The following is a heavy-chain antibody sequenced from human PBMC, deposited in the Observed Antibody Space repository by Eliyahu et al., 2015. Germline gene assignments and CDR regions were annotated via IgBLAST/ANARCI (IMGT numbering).Heavy chain of an antibody. CDR3: VRVAPWGGSQPFDI. CDR2: IFSNDEK. V-gene: IGHV2-26*01. J-gene: IGHJ3*02. CDR1: GFSLXNNRMX. Sequence: QVTLKESGPVLVKPTETLTLTCAVSGFSLXNNRMXVXWVRQPPGKALEWLAQIFSNDEKSYRTNLESRLTISKDTSRSQVVLTMTNMDPVDTATYYCVRVAPWGGSQPFDIWGQGTMVTVSS. D-gene: IGHD3-16*01.